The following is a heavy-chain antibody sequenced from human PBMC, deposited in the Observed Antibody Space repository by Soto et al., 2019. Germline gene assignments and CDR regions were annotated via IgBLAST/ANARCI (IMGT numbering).Heavy chain of an antibody. D-gene: IGHD3-3*01. CDR2: ISGSGGDT. CDR3: AKHDFWTLYKTGPDS. J-gene: IGHJ4*02. Sequence: PGGSLRLSCSASGFTFTSYALGWVPKAPGKGLEWVSGISGSGGDTKSADSVKGRFTISRDNFKNMLYLQMNTLRAEDTAVYYCAKHDFWTLYKTGPDSWGQGTLVTVSS. V-gene: IGHV3-23*01. CDR1: GFTFTSYA.